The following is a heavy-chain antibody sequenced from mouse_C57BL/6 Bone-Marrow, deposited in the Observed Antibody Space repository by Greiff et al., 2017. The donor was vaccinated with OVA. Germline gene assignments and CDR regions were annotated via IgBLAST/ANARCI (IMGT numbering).Heavy chain of an antibody. CDR2: IWSGGST. CDR3: ASSQDSSGYNFDY. J-gene: IGHJ2*01. V-gene: IGHV2-2*01. Sequence: VKLMESGPGLVQPSQSLSITCTVSGFSLTSYGVHWVRQSPGKGLEWLGVIWSGGSTDYNAAFISRLSISKDNSKSQVFFKMNSLQADDTAIYYCASSQDSSGYNFDYWGQGTTLTVSS. CDR1: GFSLTSYG. D-gene: IGHD3-2*02.